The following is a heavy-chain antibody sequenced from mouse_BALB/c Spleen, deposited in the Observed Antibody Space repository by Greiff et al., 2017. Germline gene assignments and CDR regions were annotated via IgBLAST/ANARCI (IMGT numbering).Heavy chain of an antibody. J-gene: IGHJ2*01. CDR2: IWAGGST. Sequence: VKLMESGPGLVAPSQSLSITCTVSGFSLTSYGVHWVRQPPGKGLEWLGVIWAGGSTNYNSALMSRLSISKDNSKSQVFLKMNSLQTDDTAMYYCATIYYGSSSYYFDYWGQGTTLTVSS. CDR3: ATIYYGSSSYYFDY. V-gene: IGHV2-9*02. D-gene: IGHD1-1*01. CDR1: GFSLTSYG.